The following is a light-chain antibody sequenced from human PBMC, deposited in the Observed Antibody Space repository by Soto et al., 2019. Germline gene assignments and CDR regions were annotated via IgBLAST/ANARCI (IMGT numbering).Light chain of an antibody. Sequence: QSALTQPASVSGSPGQSITISCTGTSSDVGGYNYVSWYQQHPGKAPKLMIYEVSNRPSGVSSRFSGSKSGNTASLSISGLQTEDEANYYCSSFTTSSTLVFGTWTKLTVL. CDR3: SSFTTSSTLV. CDR1: SSDVGGYNY. J-gene: IGLJ1*01. V-gene: IGLV2-14*01. CDR2: EVS.